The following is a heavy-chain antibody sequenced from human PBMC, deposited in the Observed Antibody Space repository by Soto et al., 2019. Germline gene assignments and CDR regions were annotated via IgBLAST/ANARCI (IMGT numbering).Heavy chain of an antibody. V-gene: IGHV2-5*01. CDR2: IYWNDDK. J-gene: IGHJ2*01. CDR1: GFALITSGVG. CDR3: AHTLSSADYVSWYIDL. Sequence: QITLKESGPTLVKPTQTLTLTCTFSGFALITSGVGVGWIRQSPGKALEWVALIYWNDDKRYSPSLKSRLTITKDTSKNQVVLTMTNMDPVDTATYYCAHTLSSADYVSWYIDLWGRGTLVTVSS. D-gene: IGHD4-17*01.